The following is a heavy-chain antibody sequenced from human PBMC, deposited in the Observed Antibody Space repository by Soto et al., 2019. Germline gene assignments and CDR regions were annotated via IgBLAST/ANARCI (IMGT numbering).Heavy chain of an antibody. CDR3: ARGGDKPYGMDV. CDR1: GYTFTSYA. D-gene: IGHD2-15*01. V-gene: IGHV1-3*01. J-gene: IGHJ6*02. Sequence: GASVKVSCKASGYTFTSYAMHWVRQAPGQRLEWMGWINAGNGNTRYSQKFQGRVTITRDTSASTAYMELSSLRSDDTAVYYCARGGDKPYGMDVWGQGTTVTVSS. CDR2: INAGNGNT.